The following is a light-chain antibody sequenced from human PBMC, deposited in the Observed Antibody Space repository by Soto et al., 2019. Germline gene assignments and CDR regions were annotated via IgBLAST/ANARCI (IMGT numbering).Light chain of an antibody. CDR2: GAS. V-gene: IGKV3-20*01. Sequence: EIVLTQSPATLSVSPGNRATLSCRASQSVNSDLAWYQQKPGQAPRLLIYGASSRATGIPDRFSGSGSGTDFTLTISRLEPEDFAVYYCQQYGSSPGTFGQGTKVDIK. CDR3: QQYGSSPGT. J-gene: IGKJ1*01. CDR1: QSVNSD.